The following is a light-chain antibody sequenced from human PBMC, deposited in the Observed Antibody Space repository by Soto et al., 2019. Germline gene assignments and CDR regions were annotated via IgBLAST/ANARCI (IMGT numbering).Light chain of an antibody. V-gene: IGKV1-39*01. Sequence: DIQMTQSPSSLSASVGDRVTITCRASQPISNYLNWYQQKPGKAPKFLISAASTLQSGVPSRCTGDESGTDFTLAVSSLHPDDFATYYCQQCYTFPCTFGQGTKWDIK. CDR2: AAS. CDR3: QQCYTFPCT. J-gene: IGKJ2*02. CDR1: QPISNY.